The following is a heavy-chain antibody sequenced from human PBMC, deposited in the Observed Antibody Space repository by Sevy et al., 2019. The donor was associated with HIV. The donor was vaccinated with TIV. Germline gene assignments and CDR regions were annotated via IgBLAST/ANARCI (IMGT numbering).Heavy chain of an antibody. CDR2: ISGTGGST. Sequence: GGSLRLSCAASGFTFSSFAMSWVRQAPGVGLGWVSTISGTGGSTYYPDSVKGQFTNSSDNSKNTQYLQMNSLRVEDTAVYYCAKDTYIDYWGQGTLVTVSS. CDR3: AKDTYIDY. CDR1: GFTFSSFA. V-gene: IGHV3-23*01. J-gene: IGHJ4*02.